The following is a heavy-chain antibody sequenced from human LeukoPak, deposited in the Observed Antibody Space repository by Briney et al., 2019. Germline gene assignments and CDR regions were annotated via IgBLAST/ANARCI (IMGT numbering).Heavy chain of an antibody. J-gene: IGHJ3*02. CDR1: GYTFTSYG. CDR3: ARDSKYTSSVGAFDI. V-gene: IGHV1-18*01. CDR2: ISAYNGNT. Sequence: ASVKVSCKASGYTFTSYGISWVRQAPGQGLEWMGWISAYNGNTNYAQKLQGRVTMTTDTSTGTAYMELRSLRSDDTAVYYCARDSKYTSSVGAFDIWGQGTMVTVSS. D-gene: IGHD6-6*01.